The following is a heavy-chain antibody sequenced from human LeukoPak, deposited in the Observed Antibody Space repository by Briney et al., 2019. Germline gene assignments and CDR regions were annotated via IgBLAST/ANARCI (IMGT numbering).Heavy chain of an antibody. V-gene: IGHV3-21*01. CDR2: ISSSTSYI. J-gene: IGHJ4*02. CDR1: GFTFSSYG. Sequence: GGSLRPSCAASGFTFSSYGMNWVRQAPGKGLEWVSSISSSTSYIYYADSVKGRFTISRDNAKNSLFLQMSSLRAEDTAVYYCAKRPYYYDSSGWELSYFDYWGQGTLVTVSS. D-gene: IGHD3-22*01. CDR3: AKRPYYYDSSGWELSYFDY.